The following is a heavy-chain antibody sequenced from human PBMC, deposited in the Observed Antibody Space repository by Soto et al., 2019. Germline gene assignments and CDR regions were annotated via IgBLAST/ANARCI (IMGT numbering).Heavy chain of an antibody. V-gene: IGHV3-23*01. CDR3: TKDVSVYSYGYFDY. D-gene: IGHD5-18*01. CDR2: ISGDAINT. J-gene: IGHJ4*02. Sequence: GGSLRLSCAASGFTFSSHAMSWVRQAPGKGLEWVSAISGDAINTYYADSVKGRFTISRDNSRNTLYLQLDSLRAEDTALYFCTKDVSVYSYGYFDYWGLGTLVTVSS. CDR1: GFTFSSHA.